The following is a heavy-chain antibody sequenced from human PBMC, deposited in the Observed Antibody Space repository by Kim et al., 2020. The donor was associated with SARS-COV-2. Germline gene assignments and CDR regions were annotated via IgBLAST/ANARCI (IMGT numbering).Heavy chain of an antibody. D-gene: IGHD6-13*01. J-gene: IGHJ4*02. CDR3: ARGSSWSGDY. CDR2: KT. Sequence: KTGYAQKFQGRVTMTRNTSISTAYMELSSLRSEETAVYYCARGSSWSGDYWGQGTLVTVSS. V-gene: IGHV1-8*01.